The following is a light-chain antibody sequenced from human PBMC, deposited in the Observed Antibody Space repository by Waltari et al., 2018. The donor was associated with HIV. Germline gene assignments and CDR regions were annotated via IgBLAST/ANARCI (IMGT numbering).Light chain of an antibody. V-gene: IGLV1-40*01. CDR2: LHT. CDR3: QSYDSSLSASV. Sequence: QSVLTQPPSVSGAPGQRVTISCTGNNSNIGAGYDVHWYQQLPGTAPKVVMSLHTIRASGLPDRVAGSKSDTSASLAITGLQAEDEADYYCQSYDSSLSASVFGGGTKLTVL. CDR1: NSNIGAGYD. J-gene: IGLJ2*01.